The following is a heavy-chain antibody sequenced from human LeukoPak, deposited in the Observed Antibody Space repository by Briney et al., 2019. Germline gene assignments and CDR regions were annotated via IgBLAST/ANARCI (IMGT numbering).Heavy chain of an antibody. CDR3: ARVEVVPAVMEMYWYFDL. J-gene: IGHJ2*01. CDR1: GCSISSYY. CDR2: IYTSGGT. V-gene: IGHV4-4*07. D-gene: IGHD2-2*01. Sequence: SETLSLTCTVSGCSISSYYWSWIRQPAGKGLEWIGRIYTSGGTNYNPSLESRVTMSVGASKNQFSLKLSSVTAADTAVYYCARVEVVPAVMEMYWYFDLWGRGTLVTVSS.